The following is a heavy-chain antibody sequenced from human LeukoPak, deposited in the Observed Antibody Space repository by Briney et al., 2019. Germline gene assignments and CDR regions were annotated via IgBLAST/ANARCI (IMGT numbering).Heavy chain of an antibody. V-gene: IGHV3-11*04. D-gene: IGHD3-22*01. J-gene: IGHJ3*02. CDR2: ISSSGSTT. CDR3: ARDRGHYYDSSGLRCAFDI. CDR1: GFTFSDYY. Sequence: PGGSLRLSCAASGFTFSDYYMSWIRQAPGKGLEWVSYISSSGSTTYYADSVKGRFTISRDNAKNSLYLQMNSLRAEDTAVFYCARDRGHYYDSSGLRCAFDIWGQGTMVTLSS.